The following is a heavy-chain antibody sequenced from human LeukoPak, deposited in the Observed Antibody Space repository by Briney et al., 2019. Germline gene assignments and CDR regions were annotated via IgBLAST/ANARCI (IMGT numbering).Heavy chain of an antibody. J-gene: IGHJ6*02. Sequence: GGSLRLSCAATGFTFSSYDMHWVRQTIGKGLEWVSSMGIAGDTYYPGSVKGRFTISRENAKNSLYLQMNSLRAGDTAVYYCARAPPYSSASWGYYGMDVWGQGTTVTVSS. CDR1: GFTFSSYD. D-gene: IGHD6-6*01. V-gene: IGHV3-13*01. CDR3: ARAPPYSSASWGYYGMDV. CDR2: MGIAGDT.